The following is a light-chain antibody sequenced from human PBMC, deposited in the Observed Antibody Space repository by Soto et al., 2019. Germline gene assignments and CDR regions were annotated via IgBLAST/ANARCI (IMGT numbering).Light chain of an antibody. J-gene: IGKJ1*01. CDR1: QSISRW. CDR3: QQYDNYRA. V-gene: IGKV1-5*01. Sequence: QMTQNPSTLSASLGDRVTIPCRASQSISRWLAWYQQKPGKAPKLLIYDASTLESGVPSRFSGSGSGTEFTLAISSLQPDDFATYYCQQYDNYRAFGQGTKVDIK. CDR2: DAS.